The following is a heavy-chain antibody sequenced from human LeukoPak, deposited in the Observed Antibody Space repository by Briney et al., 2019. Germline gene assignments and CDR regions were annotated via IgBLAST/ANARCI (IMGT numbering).Heavy chain of an antibody. D-gene: IGHD6-19*01. CDR1: GGTFSSYA. CDR2: IIPIFGAA. J-gene: IGHJ4*02. CDR3: ARGPAPGAVAGTGVYYFDY. V-gene: IGHV1-69*13. Sequence: GASVKVSCKASGGTFSSYAISWVRQAPGQGLEWMGGIIPIFGAANYAQKFQGRVTITADESKSTASMELSSLRSEDTAVYYCARGPAPGAVAGTGVYYFDYWGQGTLVTVSS.